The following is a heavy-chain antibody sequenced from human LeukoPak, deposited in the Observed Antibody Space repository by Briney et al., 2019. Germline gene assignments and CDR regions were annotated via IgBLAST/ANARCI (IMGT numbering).Heavy chain of an antibody. D-gene: IGHD6-6*01. CDR1: RFTFSSYA. Sequence: GGSLRLSCAASRFTFSSYAMHWVRQAPGKGLEWVAVISYDGSNKYYADSVKGRFTISRDNSKNTLYLQMNSLRAEDTAVYYCARALKVRLVPSGFDYWGQGTLVTVSS. CDR2: ISYDGSNK. V-gene: IGHV3-30-3*01. J-gene: IGHJ4*02. CDR3: ARALKVRLVPSGFDY.